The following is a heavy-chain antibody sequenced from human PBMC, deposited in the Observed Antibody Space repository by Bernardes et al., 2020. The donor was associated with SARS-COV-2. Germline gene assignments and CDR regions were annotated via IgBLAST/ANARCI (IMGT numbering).Heavy chain of an antibody. CDR2: IYYSGST. V-gene: IGHV4-39*01. CDR3: ARGMNYYDSSGYSHQFDP. J-gene: IGHJ5*02. CDR1: GGSISSSSYY. Sequence: SETLSLTCTVSGGSISSSSYYWGWIRQPPGKGLEWIGSIYYSGSTYYNPSLKSRVTISVDTSKNQFSLKLSSVTAADTAVYYCARGMNYYDSSGYSHQFDPWGQGTLVTVSS. D-gene: IGHD3-22*01.